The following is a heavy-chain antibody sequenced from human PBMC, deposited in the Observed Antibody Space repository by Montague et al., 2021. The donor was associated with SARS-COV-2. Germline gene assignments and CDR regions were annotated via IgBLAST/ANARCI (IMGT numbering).Heavy chain of an antibody. CDR1: GFTFRSYW. CDR3: ARSIGDFWSGYEDSYSAMGV. Sequence: SLRLSCAASGFTFRSYWMHWVRQAPGKGLVWVSRINSDGSSTGYADSVKGRFIISRDNAKNTLYLQMNSLRAEDMAVYYCARSIGDFWSGYEDSYSAMGVWGQGTTVTVSS. D-gene: IGHD3-3*01. J-gene: IGHJ6*02. V-gene: IGHV3-74*01. CDR2: INSDGSST.